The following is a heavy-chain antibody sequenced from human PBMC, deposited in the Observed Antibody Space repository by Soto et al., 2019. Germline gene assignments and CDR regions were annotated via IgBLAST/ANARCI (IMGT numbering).Heavy chain of an antibody. CDR3: AREGPPDIAWFDP. CDR2: SA. CDR1: GGTFRIYT. J-gene: IGHJ5*02. Sequence: QVQLVQAGAEGKKPGSSVKVSCKASGGTFRIYTISWVRQAPGQGLEWMGGSANSAQKFQGRLTVTADESTSTVYLELSSLTSEDTAVYYCAREGPPDIAWFDPWGQGTLVSVSS. D-gene: IGHD2-15*01. V-gene: IGHV1-69*01.